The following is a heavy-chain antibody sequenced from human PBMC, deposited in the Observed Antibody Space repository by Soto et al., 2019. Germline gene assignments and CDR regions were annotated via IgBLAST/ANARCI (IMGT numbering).Heavy chain of an antibody. CDR1: GFTFSSYS. J-gene: IGHJ5*02. D-gene: IGHD6-13*01. CDR3: ARDESSSWARNWFDP. V-gene: IGHV3-21*01. CDR2: ISSSSSYI. Sequence: GGSLRLSCAASGFTFSSYSMNWVRQAPGKGLEWVSSISSSSSYIYYADSVKGRFTISRDNAKNSLYLQMNSLRAEDTAVYYCARDESSSWARNWFDPWGQGTLVTVSS.